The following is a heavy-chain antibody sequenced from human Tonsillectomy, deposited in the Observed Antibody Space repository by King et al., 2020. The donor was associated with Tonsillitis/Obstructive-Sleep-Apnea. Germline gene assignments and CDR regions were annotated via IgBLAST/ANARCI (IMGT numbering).Heavy chain of an antibody. CDR1: GFSFSDYY. J-gene: IGHJ4*02. CDR2: IIRSSSYT. CDR3: ARTKEYSSGWYYFEY. Sequence: VQLVESGGGLVKPGGSLRLSCAASGFSFSDYYRSWIRQAPGKGREWVSYIIRSSSYTNNADSVKGRFTISRDNAKNSLYLQMNSLRAEDTAVYYCARTKEYSSGWYYFEYWGQGTLVTVSS. D-gene: IGHD6-19*01. V-gene: IGHV3-11*06.